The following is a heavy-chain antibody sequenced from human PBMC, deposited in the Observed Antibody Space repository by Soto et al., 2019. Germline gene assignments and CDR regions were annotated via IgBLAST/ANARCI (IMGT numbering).Heavy chain of an antibody. CDR2: IYNSGST. J-gene: IGHJ6*03. CDR1: GGSISSYY. D-gene: IGHD6-13*01. Sequence: SSETLSLTCTVSGGSISSYYWSWIRQPPGKGLEWIGYIYNSGSTNYNPSLKSRVTISVDTSKNQFSLRLSSVTAADTALYYCARDLAAADSSYYYYYMDAWGKGTTVTVSS. CDR3: ARDLAAADSSYYYYYMDA. V-gene: IGHV4-59*01.